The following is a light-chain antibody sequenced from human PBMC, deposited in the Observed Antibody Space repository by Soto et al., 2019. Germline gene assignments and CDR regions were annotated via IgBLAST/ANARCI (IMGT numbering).Light chain of an antibody. J-gene: IGKJ4*01. CDR2: DAS. CDR1: QSVSSY. Sequence: EIVLTQSPATLSLSPGERATLSCRASQSVSSYLAWYQQKPGQAPRLLIYDASNRATGIPARFSGSGSGTDCTLTISSLEPEDFAVYYCQQRGNWPLTFGGGTKVEIK. CDR3: QQRGNWPLT. V-gene: IGKV3-11*01.